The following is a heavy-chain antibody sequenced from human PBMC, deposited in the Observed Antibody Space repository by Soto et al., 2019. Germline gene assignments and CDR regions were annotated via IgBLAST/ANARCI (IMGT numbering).Heavy chain of an antibody. J-gene: IGHJ6*03. Sequence: QVQLQQWGAGLLKPSETLSLTCAVYGGSFSGYYWSWIRQPPGKGLEWIGEINHSGSTNYNPSLKSLVTISVDTSKNQFSLKLSSVTAADTAVYYCARGYCSGGSCNDYYYYYYMDVWGKGTTVTVSS. CDR1: GGSFSGYY. CDR2: INHSGST. V-gene: IGHV4-34*01. CDR3: ARGYCSGGSCNDYYYYYYMDV. D-gene: IGHD2-15*01.